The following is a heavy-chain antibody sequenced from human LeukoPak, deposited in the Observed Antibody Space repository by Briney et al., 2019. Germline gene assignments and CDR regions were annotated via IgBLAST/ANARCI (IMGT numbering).Heavy chain of an antibody. CDR3: VRDVGNGWSYYFDY. CDR2: IYYSGST. J-gene: IGHJ4*02. Sequence: SETLSLTCTVSGGSISSYYWSWIRQPPGKGLEWIGYIYYSGSTNYNPSLKSRVTISVDTSKNQFSLKLSSVTAADTAVYYCVRDVGNGWSYYFDYWGQGTLVTVSS. CDR1: GGSISSYY. V-gene: IGHV4-59*01. D-gene: IGHD6-19*01.